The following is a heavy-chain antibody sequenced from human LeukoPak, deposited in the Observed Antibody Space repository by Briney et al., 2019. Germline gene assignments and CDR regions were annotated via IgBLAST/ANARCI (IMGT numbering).Heavy chain of an antibody. J-gene: IGHJ4*02. CDR1: GYTLTSYG. Sequence: GASVKVSCKASGYTLTSYGISWVRQAPGQGLEWMGRIIPIFGTANYAQKFQGRVTITTDESTSTAYMELSSLRSEDTAVYYCARGVGVHYYDSSGYSMGYWGQGTLVTVSS. CDR3: ARGVGVHYYDSSGYSMGY. V-gene: IGHV1-69*05. D-gene: IGHD3-22*01. CDR2: IIPIFGTA.